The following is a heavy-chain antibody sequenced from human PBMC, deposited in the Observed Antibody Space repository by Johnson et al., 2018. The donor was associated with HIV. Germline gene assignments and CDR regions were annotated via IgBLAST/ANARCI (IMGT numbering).Heavy chain of an antibody. D-gene: IGHD4-23*01. Sequence: VHLVESGGGVVQPGGSLRLSCAASGFTFSSNYMSWVRQAPGKGLEWVSVIYSGGSTYYADSVKGRFTISRDNSKNTLYLQMNSLRAEDTAVYYCARGYGGNYDAFDIWGQGTMVTVSS. CDR1: GFTFSSNY. J-gene: IGHJ3*02. CDR3: ARGYGGNYDAFDI. V-gene: IGHV3-66*02. CDR2: IYSGGST.